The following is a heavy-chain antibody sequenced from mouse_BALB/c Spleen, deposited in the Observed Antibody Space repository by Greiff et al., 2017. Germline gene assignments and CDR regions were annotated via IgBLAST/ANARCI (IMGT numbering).Heavy chain of an antibody. CDR3: ARSYDVYYYAMDY. V-gene: IGHV1-87*01. CDR2: IYPGDGDT. CDR1: GYTFTSYW. Sequence: VQLQQSGAELARPGASVKLSCKASGYTFTSYWMQWVKQRPGQGLEWIGAIYPGDGDTRYTQKFKGKATLTADKSSSTAYMQLSSLASEDSAVYYCARSYDVYYYAMDYWGQGTSVTVSS. D-gene: IGHD2-12*01. J-gene: IGHJ4*01.